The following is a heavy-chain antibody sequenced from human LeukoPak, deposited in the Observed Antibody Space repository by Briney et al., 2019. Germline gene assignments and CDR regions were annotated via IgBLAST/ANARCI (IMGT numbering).Heavy chain of an antibody. Sequence: GGSLRLSCAASGFTFSSYAMSWVRQAPGKGLEWVSSISSSSSYIYYADSVKGRFTISRDNAKNSLYLQMNSLRAEDTAVYYCAREIQWEVSSDAFDIWGQGTMVTVSS. D-gene: IGHD5-12*01. V-gene: IGHV3-21*01. CDR3: AREIQWEVSSDAFDI. J-gene: IGHJ3*02. CDR2: ISSSSSYI. CDR1: GFTFSSYA.